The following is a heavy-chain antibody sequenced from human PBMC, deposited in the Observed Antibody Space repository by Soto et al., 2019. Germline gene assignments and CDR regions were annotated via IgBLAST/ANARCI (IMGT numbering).Heavy chain of an antibody. CDR1: GYLLNSDS. J-gene: IGHJ4*01. D-gene: IGHD4-17*01. Sequence: RGVSLGLACVASGYLLNSDSMCWVRQAPGKGLEWVTNIDQHGSEKKYVDSVKGRFTISRDNAKNSVSLQMNSLRAEDTAVYYCARMEDGDGGPCDSFD. CDR2: IDQHGSEK. V-gene: IGHV3-7*03. CDR3: ARMEDGDGGPCDSFD.